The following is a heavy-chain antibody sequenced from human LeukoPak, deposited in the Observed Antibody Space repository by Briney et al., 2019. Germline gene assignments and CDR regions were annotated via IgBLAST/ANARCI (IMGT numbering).Heavy chain of an antibody. D-gene: IGHD3-22*01. J-gene: IGHJ4*02. V-gene: IGHV3-30*02. CDR1: GFTFSSYG. CDR3: AKAIGDDSSGHFDY. Sequence: PGGSLRLSCAASGFTFSSYGMHWVRQAPGKGLEWVAFIRYDGSNKYYADSVKGRFTISRDNSKNTLYLQMNSLRAEDTAVYYCAKAIGDDSSGHFDYWGQGTLVTVSS. CDR2: IRYDGSNK.